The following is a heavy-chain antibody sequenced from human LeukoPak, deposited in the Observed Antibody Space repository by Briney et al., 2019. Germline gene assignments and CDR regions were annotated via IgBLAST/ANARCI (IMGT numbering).Heavy chain of an antibody. D-gene: IGHD3-22*01. CDR1: GGSISSGGYY. J-gene: IGHJ4*02. CDR3: ARGEEVVLGFDY. Sequence: SETLSLTCTVSGGSISSGGYYWSWIRQHPGKGLEWIGYIYYSGSTYYNPSLKSRVTISVDTSKNQFSLKLSSVTAADTAVYYCARGEEVVLGFDYWGQGTLVTVSS. CDR2: IYYSGST. V-gene: IGHV4-31*03.